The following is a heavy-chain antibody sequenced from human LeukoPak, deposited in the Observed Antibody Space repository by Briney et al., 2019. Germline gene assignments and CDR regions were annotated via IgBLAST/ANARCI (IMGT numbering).Heavy chain of an antibody. J-gene: IGHJ6*02. V-gene: IGHV3-23*01. CDR2: ISGSGGST. Sequence: GGSLRLSCAASGFTFSSYAMSWVRQAPGKGLEWVSAISGSGGSTYYADSVKGRFTISRDNSKNTLYLQMNSLRAEDTAVYYCVVTATPPQSQLLLGYYYYGMDVWGQGTTVTVSS. CDR3: VVTATPPQSQLLLGYYYYGMDV. CDR1: GFTFSSYA. D-gene: IGHD2-2*01.